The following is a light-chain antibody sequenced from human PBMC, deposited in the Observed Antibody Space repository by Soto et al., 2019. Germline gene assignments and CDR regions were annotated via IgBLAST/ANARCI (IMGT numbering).Light chain of an antibody. CDR2: EVR. V-gene: IGLV2-14*01. Sequence: QSALTQPASVSGSPGQSITISCAGTMRDVGAYNLVSWYQQHPGRAPQLIIYEVRNRPSGVSNRFSGSKSGNTASLTISGLQAEDEADYYCSSYTSSSTLVFGGGTKLTVL. CDR3: SSYTSSSTLV. J-gene: IGLJ3*02. CDR1: MRDVGAYNL.